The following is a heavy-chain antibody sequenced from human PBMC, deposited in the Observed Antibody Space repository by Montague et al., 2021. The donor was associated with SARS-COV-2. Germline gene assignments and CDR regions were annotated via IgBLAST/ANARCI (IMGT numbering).Heavy chain of an antibody. CDR1: GGSIRTSSYY. Sequence: SETLSLTCTVSGGSIRTSSYYWGWIRQPPGKGLDWIGSIYYSGSTYYNPSLKSRVTISVDMSKNQFSLKLSSVTAADTAVYYCAMRGGALDAFDIWGQGTMVIVSS. D-gene: IGHD4-17*01. V-gene: IGHV4-39*01. CDR2: IYYSGST. CDR3: AMRGGALDAFDI. J-gene: IGHJ3*02.